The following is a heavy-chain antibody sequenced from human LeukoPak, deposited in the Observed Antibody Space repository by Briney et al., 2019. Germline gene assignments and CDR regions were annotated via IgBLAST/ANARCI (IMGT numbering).Heavy chain of an antibody. CDR2: IYYTGTT. CDR1: GGSISSYY. CDR3: ARYRPSESRSGEVTSLDY. V-gene: IGHV4-59*01. Sequence: SETLSLTCTVSGGSISSYYWSWIRQPPGKGLELIGHIYYTGTTTYSPSLKSRVTISLDTSENQFSLKLRSVTTADTAVYYCARYRPSESRSGEVTSLDYWGQGTLVTVSS. J-gene: IGHJ4*02. D-gene: IGHD3-3*01.